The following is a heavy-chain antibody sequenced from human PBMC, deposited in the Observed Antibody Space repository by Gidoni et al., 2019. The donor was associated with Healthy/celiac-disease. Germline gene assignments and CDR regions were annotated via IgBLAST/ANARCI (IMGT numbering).Heavy chain of an antibody. V-gene: IGHV3-73*01. J-gene: IGHJ4*02. CDR1: GFTFSGSA. CDR3: VVPASKGYYFDY. CDR2: IRSKANSYAT. Sequence: EVQLVESGGGLVQPGGSLQLSCAASGFTFSGSAMHWVRQASGKGLEWVGRIRSKANSYATAYAASVKGRFTISRDDSKNTAYLQMNSLKTEDTAVYYCVVPASKGYYFDYWGQGTLVTVSS. D-gene: IGHD2-2*01.